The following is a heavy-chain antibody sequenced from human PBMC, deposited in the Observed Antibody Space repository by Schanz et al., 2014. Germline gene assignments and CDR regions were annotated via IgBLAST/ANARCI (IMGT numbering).Heavy chain of an antibody. V-gene: IGHV3-30*02. CDR1: GFTFRSYL. D-gene: IGHD2-2*01. J-gene: IGHJ4*02. Sequence: QVQLVESGGGLVQPGGSLRLSCAASGFTFRSYLMSWVRQAPGKGLEWVAIITYDGSNTYHADSVKGRFTISRDNSKXTLYLQXXXXXXXXXXXYYCIRGDIMVVPVAHFWGQGILVTVSS. CDR3: IRGDIMVVPVAHF. CDR2: ITYDGSNT.